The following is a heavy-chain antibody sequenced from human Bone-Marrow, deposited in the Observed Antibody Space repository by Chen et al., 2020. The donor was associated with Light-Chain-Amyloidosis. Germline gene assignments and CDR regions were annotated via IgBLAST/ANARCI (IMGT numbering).Heavy chain of an antibody. Sequence: EEQLLESGGGLVHPGGSLRLSCAASGFTFSSYAMNWVRQVSGRGLEWVETIRGGGDSTYYGDSVKGRFTISRDNSKNTLYLQMNSLRAEDTAVYYCAKRTGATAGYYYYGMDVWGQGTTVSVSS. D-gene: IGHD6-13*01. J-gene: IGHJ6*02. V-gene: IGHV3-23*01. CDR1: GFTFSSYA. CDR3: AKRTGATAGYYYYGMDV. CDR2: IRGGGDST.